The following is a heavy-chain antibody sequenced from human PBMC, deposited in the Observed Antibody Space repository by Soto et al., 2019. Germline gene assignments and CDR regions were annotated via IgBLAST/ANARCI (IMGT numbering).Heavy chain of an antibody. CDR2: ISGSGGST. CDR1: GFTFSSYA. CDR3: VKGCEYSGSYYCYYYYGMDV. Sequence: EVQLLESGGGLVQPGGSLRLSCAASGFTFSSYAMSWVRQAPGKGLEWVSAISGSGGSTYYADSVKGRFTISRDNSKNTLYLQMNSLRAEDTAVYYCVKGCEYSGSYYCYYYYGMDVWGQGTTVTVSS. D-gene: IGHD1-26*01. V-gene: IGHV3-23*01. J-gene: IGHJ6*02.